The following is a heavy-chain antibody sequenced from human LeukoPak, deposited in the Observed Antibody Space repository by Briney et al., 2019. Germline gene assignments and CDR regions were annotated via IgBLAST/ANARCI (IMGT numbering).Heavy chain of an antibody. CDR2: ISSSSSYI. V-gene: IGHV3-21*01. Sequence: GGSLRLSCAASGLTFSSYSMNWVRQAPGKGLEWVSSISSSSSYIYYADSVKGRFTISRDNAKNSLYLQMNSLRAEDTAVYYCARGGRDTATFDYWGQGTLVTVSS. J-gene: IGHJ4*02. D-gene: IGHD5-18*01. CDR1: GLTFSSYS. CDR3: ARGGRDTATFDY.